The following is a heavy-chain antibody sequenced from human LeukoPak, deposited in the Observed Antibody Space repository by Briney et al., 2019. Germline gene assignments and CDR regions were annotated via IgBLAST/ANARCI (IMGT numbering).Heavy chain of an antibody. Sequence: LGESLKISCKVSGYILTNNWIGWVRQVPGKGLEWMGLIYPGYSDAKYSPSFQGQVTFSVDKSISTAYLQWSSLKASDTAMYYCARGPYDIFPGAFDIWGQGTMVTVSS. CDR1: GYILTNNW. D-gene: IGHD3-9*01. J-gene: IGHJ3*02. V-gene: IGHV5-51*01. CDR3: ARGPYDIFPGAFDI. CDR2: IYPGYSDA.